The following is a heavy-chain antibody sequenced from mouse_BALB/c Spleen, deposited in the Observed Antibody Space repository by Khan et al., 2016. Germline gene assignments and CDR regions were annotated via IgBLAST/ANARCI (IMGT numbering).Heavy chain of an antibody. CDR1: GYTFTSYT. Sequence: QVQLKQSGAELARPGASVKMSCKASGYTFTSYTMHWIKQRPGQGLEWIGYIIPNSGYTNYNQKFKDKATLTADKSSSTAYMQLMTSEDSAVYYCARERTLVANFDYWGQGTTLTVSS. V-gene: IGHV1-4*01. CDR3: ARERTLVANFDY. D-gene: IGHD1-1*01. J-gene: IGHJ2*01. CDR2: IIPNSGYT.